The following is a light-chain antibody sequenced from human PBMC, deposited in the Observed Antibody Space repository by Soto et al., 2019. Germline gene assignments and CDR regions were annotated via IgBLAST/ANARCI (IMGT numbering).Light chain of an antibody. Sequence: DIQMTQSPSTLSASVGDRVSITCLASQSISSWLAWYQQKPGKAPKLLISKASSLESGVPSRFSGSGSGTEFTLTISSLQPDDFATYYCLQYNSYSLYTFGQGTKLEIK. CDR1: QSISSW. CDR2: KAS. CDR3: LQYNSYSLYT. J-gene: IGKJ2*01. V-gene: IGKV1-5*03.